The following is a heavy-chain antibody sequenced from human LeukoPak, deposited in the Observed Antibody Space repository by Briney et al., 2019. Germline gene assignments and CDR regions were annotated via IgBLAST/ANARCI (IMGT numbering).Heavy chain of an antibody. D-gene: IGHD3-16*02. CDR3: ATEREGWGSYRPYYFDY. Sequence: GSSVKVSCKASGGTFSSYAISWVRQAPGQGLEWMGGIIPIFGTANYAQKFQGRVTITTDESTSTAYMELSSLRSEDTAVYYCATEREGWGSYRPYYFDYWGQRTVVTVSS. J-gene: IGHJ4*02. CDR2: IIPIFGTA. CDR1: GGTFSSYA. V-gene: IGHV1-69*05.